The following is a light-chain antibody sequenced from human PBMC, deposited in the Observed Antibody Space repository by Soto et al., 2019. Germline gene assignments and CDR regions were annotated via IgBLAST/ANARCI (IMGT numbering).Light chain of an antibody. V-gene: IGKV2-28*01. Sequence: DVVLTQSPLSLSVTPGEAAPISCGSNQSLLHSNGYNYLNWYLHKPGQPPQLLISLGSNRASGVPDRLSGSGSGTAFTLEIRGVESADVGVYYCMQALQSPRTFGPGTKVEIK. J-gene: IGKJ1*01. CDR3: MQALQSPRT. CDR1: QSLLHSNGYNY. CDR2: LGS.